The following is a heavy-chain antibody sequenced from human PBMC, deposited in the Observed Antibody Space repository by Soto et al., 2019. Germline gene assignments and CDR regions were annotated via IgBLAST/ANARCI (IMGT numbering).Heavy chain of an antibody. Sequence: SETLSLTCAVYGGSFSGYYWSWIRQPPGTGLEWIGEINHSGSTNYNPSLKSRVTISVDTSKNQFSLKLSSVTAADTAVYYGASVGYCSGVSCSHLDYWGQGTLVTVSS. CDR3: ASVGYCSGVSCSHLDY. D-gene: IGHD2-15*01. CDR1: GGSFSGYY. CDR2: INHSGST. V-gene: IGHV4-34*01. J-gene: IGHJ4*02.